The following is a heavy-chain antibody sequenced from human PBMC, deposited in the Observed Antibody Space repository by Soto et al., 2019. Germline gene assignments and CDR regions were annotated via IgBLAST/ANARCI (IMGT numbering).Heavy chain of an antibody. CDR3: ARPYCSSTSCYSPPDF. V-gene: IGHV5-51*01. CDR2: IYPGDSDT. D-gene: IGHD2-2*01. Sequence: GESLKISCKGSGYSFTSYWIGWVRQMPGKGLEWMGIIYPGDSDTRYSPSFQGQVTISADKSISTAYLQWSSLKASDTAMYYCARPYCSSTSCYSPPDFWGQGTVVTVSS. CDR1: GYSFTSYW. J-gene: IGHJ4*02.